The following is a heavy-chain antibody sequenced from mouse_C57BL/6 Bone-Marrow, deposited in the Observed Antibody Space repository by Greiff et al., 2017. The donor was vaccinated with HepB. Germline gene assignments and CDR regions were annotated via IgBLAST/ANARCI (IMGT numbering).Heavy chain of an antibody. Sequence: VQLQQPGAELVKPGASVKLSCKASGYTFTSYWMHWVKQRPGQGLEWIGMIHPNSGSTNYNEKFKSKATLTVDKSSSTAYMQLSSLTSEDSAVYYCARAKVAYYSNQGFAYWGQGTLVTVSA. V-gene: IGHV1-64*01. CDR1: GYTFTSYW. D-gene: IGHD2-5*01. J-gene: IGHJ3*01. CDR3: ARAKVAYYSNQGFAY. CDR2: IHPNSGST.